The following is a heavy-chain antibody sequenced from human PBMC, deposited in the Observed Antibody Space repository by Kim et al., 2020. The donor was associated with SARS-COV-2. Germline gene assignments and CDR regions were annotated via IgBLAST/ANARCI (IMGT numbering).Heavy chain of an antibody. CDR1: GGTFSSYA. Sequence: SVKVSCKASGGTFSSYAISWVRQAPGQGLEWMGGIIPIFGTANYAQKFQGRVTITADESTSTAYMELSSLRSEDTAVYYCASDPTTYYDFWSGYTRYGMDVWGQGTTVTVSS. V-gene: IGHV1-69*13. CDR3: ASDPTTYYDFWSGYTRYGMDV. D-gene: IGHD3-3*01. J-gene: IGHJ6*02. CDR2: IIPIFGTA.